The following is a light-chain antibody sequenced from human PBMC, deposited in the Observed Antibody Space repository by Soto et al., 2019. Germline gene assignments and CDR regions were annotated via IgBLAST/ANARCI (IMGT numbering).Light chain of an antibody. Sequence: DIQMTQSPSTLSASVGDRVTMTCRASQSIRSWLAWYQQKPGKAPKLLIYDASSLESGVPSRFSGSGSGTDFTLTISRLEPEDFSVYYCHQYGTAPLTFGPGTKVDIK. CDR1: QSIRSW. CDR2: DAS. V-gene: IGKV1-5*01. J-gene: IGKJ3*01. CDR3: HQYGTAPLT.